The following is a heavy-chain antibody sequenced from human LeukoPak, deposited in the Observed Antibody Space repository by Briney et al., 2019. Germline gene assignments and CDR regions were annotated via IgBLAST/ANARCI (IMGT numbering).Heavy chain of an antibody. J-gene: IGHJ6*02. CDR2: IYYSGST. CDR3: AIEYDFWSGFSLGGMDV. D-gene: IGHD3-3*01. V-gene: IGHV4-31*03. Sequence: SQTLSLTCTVCGGSISSGGYYWSWIRQHPGKSLEWIGYIYYSGSTYYNPSLKSRVTISVDTSKNQFSLKLSSVTAADTAVYYCAIEYDFWSGFSLGGMDVWGQGTTVTVSS. CDR1: GGSISSGGYY.